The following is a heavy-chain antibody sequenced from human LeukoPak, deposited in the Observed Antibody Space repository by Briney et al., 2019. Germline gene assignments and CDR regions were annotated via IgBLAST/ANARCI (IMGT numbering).Heavy chain of an antibody. CDR2: IVVGSGNT. CDR1: GFTFTSSA. V-gene: IGHV1-58*01. D-gene: IGHD1-7*01. J-gene: IGHJ3*02. Sequence: SVKVSCKASGFTFTSSAVQWVRQARGQRLEWIGWIVVGSGNTNYAQKFQERVTITRDMSTSTAYMELSSLRSEDTAVYYCADKGGRTGTIAFDIWGQGTMVTVSS. CDR3: ADKGGRTGTIAFDI.